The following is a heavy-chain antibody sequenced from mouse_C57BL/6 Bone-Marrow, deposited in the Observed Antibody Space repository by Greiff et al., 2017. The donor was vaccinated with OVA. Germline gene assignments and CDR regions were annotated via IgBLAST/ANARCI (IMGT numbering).Heavy chain of an antibody. Sequence: QVQLQQSGPELVKPGASVKISCKASGYAFSSSWMNWVKQRPGKGLEWIGRIYPGDGDTNYNGKFKGKATLTADKSSSTAYMQLSSLTSEDSAVYFCARNSDRYFDVWGTGATVTVSS. V-gene: IGHV1-82*01. CDR1: GYAFSSSW. CDR2: IYPGDGDT. CDR3: ARNSDRYFDV. D-gene: IGHD6-1*01. J-gene: IGHJ1*03.